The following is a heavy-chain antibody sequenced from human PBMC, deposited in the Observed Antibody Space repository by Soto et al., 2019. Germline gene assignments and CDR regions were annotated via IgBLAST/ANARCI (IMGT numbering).Heavy chain of an antibody. CDR3: ARRAIMGNVEGAFPI. CDR1: GGSISSSSYY. J-gene: IGHJ3*02. Sequence: ASETLSLTCTVSGGSISSSSYYWGWIRQPPGKGLGWIGSIYYSGSTYYNPSLKSRVTISVDTSKNQFSLKLSSVTAADTAVYYCARRAIMGNVEGAFPIWAQGTMVTVSS. CDR2: IYYSGST. D-gene: IGHD1-1*01. V-gene: IGHV4-39*01.